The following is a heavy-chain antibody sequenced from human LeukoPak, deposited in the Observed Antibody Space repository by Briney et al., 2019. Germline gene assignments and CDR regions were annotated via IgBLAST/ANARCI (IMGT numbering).Heavy chain of an antibody. CDR2: ISAYNGNA. V-gene: IGHV1-18*01. CDR1: GYTFTSYG. CDR3: ATLLRAAAGSDY. J-gene: IGHJ4*02. D-gene: IGHD6-13*01. Sequence: ASVKVSCKASGYTFTSYGISWVRQAPGQGLEWMGWISAYNGNANYAQKLQGRVTMTTDTSTSTAYIELRSLRSDDTAVYYCATLLRAAAGSDYWGQGTLVTVSS.